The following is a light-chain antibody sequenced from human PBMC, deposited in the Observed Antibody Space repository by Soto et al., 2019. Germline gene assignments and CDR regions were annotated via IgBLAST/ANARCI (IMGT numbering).Light chain of an antibody. CDR3: QHYGSTPWT. J-gene: IGKJ1*01. CDR1: QSVCSRC. V-gene: IGKV3-20*01. CDR2: SAS. Sequence: EIVLTQSPGTLSLSPGEGGTLSCRASQSVCSRCLAWYQQKPGQAPRLLIFSASSRATGIPDTFSGSGSGTDFTLTISRLEPEDSAVYYCQHYGSTPWTFGQGTKVEI.